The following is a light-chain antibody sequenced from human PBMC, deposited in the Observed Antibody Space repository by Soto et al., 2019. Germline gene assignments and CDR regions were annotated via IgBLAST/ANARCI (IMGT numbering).Light chain of an antibody. Sequence: EIVMTQSAASLSVSPGERATLSCRASQSVSGNLAWYQQKPGQAPRLLIYGASTRATGIPARFSGSGSGTEFTLTLSSLQSEDFAIYYCQQYNNWPPLTFGGGTKVEIK. CDR3: QQYNNWPPLT. V-gene: IGKV3-15*01. CDR1: QSVSGN. J-gene: IGKJ4*01. CDR2: GAS.